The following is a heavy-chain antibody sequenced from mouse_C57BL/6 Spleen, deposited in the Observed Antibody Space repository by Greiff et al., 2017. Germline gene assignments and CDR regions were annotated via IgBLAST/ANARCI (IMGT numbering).Heavy chain of an antibody. J-gene: IGHJ2*01. CDR2: IYPRDGST. Sequence: VQLQESGPELVKPGASVKLSCKASGYTFTSYDINWVKQRPGQGLEWIGWIYPRDGSTKYNEKFKGKATLTVDTSSSTAYMELHSLTSEDSAVYFCARTITTVVATNFDYWGQGTTLTVSS. V-gene: IGHV1-85*01. CDR1: GYTFTSYD. CDR3: ARTITTVVATNFDY. D-gene: IGHD1-1*01.